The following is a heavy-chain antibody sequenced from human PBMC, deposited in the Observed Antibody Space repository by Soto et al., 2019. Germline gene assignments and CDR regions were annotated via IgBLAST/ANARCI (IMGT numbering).Heavy chain of an antibody. J-gene: IGHJ4*02. CDR1: GFTFSNYA. Sequence: LRLSCAASGFTFSNYAMHWVRQAPGKGLEWVAVISYDGRNKYYADSVKGRFTISRDNSKNTLYLQVNSLRADDTAVYYCARNGSGNYYHFDYWGQGTLVTVSS. D-gene: IGHD3-10*01. V-gene: IGHV3-30*04. CDR2: ISYDGRNK. CDR3: ARNGSGNYYHFDY.